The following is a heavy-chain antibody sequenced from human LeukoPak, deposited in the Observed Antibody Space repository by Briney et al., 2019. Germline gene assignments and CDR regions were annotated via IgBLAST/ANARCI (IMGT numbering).Heavy chain of an antibody. J-gene: IGHJ3*02. CDR3: ARDISWYSSGHGAFDI. CDR1: GFTFSSYA. CDR2: ISGTGGST. V-gene: IGHV3-23*01. D-gene: IGHD6-25*01. Sequence: GGSLRLSCAASGFTFSSYAMSWVRQAPGKGLEWISTISGTGGSTYYADSVKGRFTISRDNSKNTLSLQMNSLRAEDTAVYYCARDISWYSSGHGAFDIWGQGAMVTVSS.